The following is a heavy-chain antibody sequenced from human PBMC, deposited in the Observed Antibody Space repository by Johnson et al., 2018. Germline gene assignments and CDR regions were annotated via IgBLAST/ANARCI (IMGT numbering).Heavy chain of an antibody. J-gene: IGHJ6*03. CDR3: AKATDTAMVTLYYDDYYMDV. D-gene: IGHD5-18*01. CDR2: ISGSGGGT. CDR1: GFTFSSYA. Sequence: VQLVQSGGGLVQPGGSXRLSCAASGFTFSSYAMSWVRQAPGKGLEWVSAISGSGGGTYSAASVKGRFTISRDNSKNTQYLQMNSLRAEDTAVSYCAKATDTAMVTLYYDDYYMDVWGKGTTVTVSS. V-gene: IGHV3-23*04.